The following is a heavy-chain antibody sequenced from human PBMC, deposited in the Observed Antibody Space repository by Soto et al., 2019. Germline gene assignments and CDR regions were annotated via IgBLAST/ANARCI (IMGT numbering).Heavy chain of an antibody. CDR1: GGTFSSYA. V-gene: IGHV1-69*01. D-gene: IGHD2-15*01. CDR3: ARSQGGSSSLDIYYYYYYGIDV. CDR2: IIPIFGTA. Sequence: QVQLVQSGAEVKKPGSSVKVSCKAPGGTFSSYAISWVRQAPGQGLEWMGGIIPIFGTAKYAQKFQGRVTITADESTSKGYMELSSLRSEDTAVYYCARSQGGSSSLDIYYYYYYGIDVWGQGTTVTVSS. J-gene: IGHJ6*02.